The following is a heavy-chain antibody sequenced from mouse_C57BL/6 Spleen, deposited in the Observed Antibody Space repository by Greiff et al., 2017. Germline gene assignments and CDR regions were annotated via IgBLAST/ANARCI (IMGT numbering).Heavy chain of an antibody. CDR2: ISSGSSTI. CDR1: GFTFSDYG. CDR3: ARIYYYGSSYLLYAMDY. V-gene: IGHV5-17*01. Sequence: EVQGVESGGGLVKPGGSLKLSCAASGFTFSDYGMHWVRQAPEKGLEWVAYISSGSSTIYYADTVKGRFTISRDNAKNTLFLQMTSLRSEDTAMYYCARIYYYGSSYLLYAMDYWGQGTSVTVSS. D-gene: IGHD1-1*01. J-gene: IGHJ4*01.